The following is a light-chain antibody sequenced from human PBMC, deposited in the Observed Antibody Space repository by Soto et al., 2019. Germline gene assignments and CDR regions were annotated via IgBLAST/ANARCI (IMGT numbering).Light chain of an antibody. CDR3: CSYAGSDTFFYV. CDR2: DVS. Sequence: QSALTQPRSVSGSPGQSVTISCTGTSSDVGGYNYVSWYQQHPGKAPKLMIYDVSKRPSGVPDRFSGSKSGNTASLTISGLQAEDEADYYCCSYAGSDTFFYVFGTGTKLTVL. V-gene: IGLV2-11*01. J-gene: IGLJ1*01. CDR1: SSDVGGYNY.